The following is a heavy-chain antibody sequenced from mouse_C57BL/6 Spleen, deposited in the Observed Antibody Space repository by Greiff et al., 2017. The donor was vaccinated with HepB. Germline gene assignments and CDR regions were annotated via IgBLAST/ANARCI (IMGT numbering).Heavy chain of an antibody. CDR3: AYYSNYGGTWFAY. Sequence: EVQLVESGPGLVKPSQSLSLTCSVTGYSITSGYYWNWIRQFPGNKLEWMGYISYDGSNNYNPSLKNRISITRDTSKNQFFLKLNSVTTEDTATYYCAYYSNYGGTWFAYWGQGTLVTVSA. CDR1: GYSITSGYY. J-gene: IGHJ3*01. CDR2: ISYDGSN. D-gene: IGHD2-5*01. V-gene: IGHV3-6*01.